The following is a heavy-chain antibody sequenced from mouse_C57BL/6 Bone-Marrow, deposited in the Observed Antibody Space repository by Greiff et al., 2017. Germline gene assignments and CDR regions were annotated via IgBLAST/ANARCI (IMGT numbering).Heavy chain of an antibody. J-gene: IGHJ2*01. Sequence: QVQLQQPGAELVKPGASVKMSCKASGYTFTSYWITWVKQRPGQGLEWIGDIYPGSGSTNYNEKFKSKATLTVDTSSSTAYMQLSSLTSEDSAVYYCASGRFYYDYDGRYFDYWGQGTTLTVSS. CDR3: ASGRFYYDYDGRYFDY. D-gene: IGHD2-4*01. CDR2: IYPGSGST. CDR1: GYTFTSYW. V-gene: IGHV1-55*01.